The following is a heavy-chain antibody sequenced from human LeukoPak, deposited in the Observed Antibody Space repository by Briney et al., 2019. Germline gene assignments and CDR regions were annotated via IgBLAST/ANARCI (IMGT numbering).Heavy chain of an antibody. Sequence: PGGSLRLSCAASGFTLSSYWMHWVRQAPGKGLVWVSRINNDGSTTNYADSVKGRFTISRDNSKNTLYLQMNSLRAEDTAVYYCARGYYYDSSGYYYGAFDIWGQGTMVTVSS. CDR2: INNDGSTT. CDR1: GFTLSSYW. D-gene: IGHD3-22*01. CDR3: ARGYYYDSSGYYYGAFDI. J-gene: IGHJ3*02. V-gene: IGHV3-74*01.